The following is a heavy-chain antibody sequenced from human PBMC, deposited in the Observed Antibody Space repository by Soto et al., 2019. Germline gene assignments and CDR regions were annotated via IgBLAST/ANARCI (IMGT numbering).Heavy chain of an antibody. CDR3: ARSCDSSINWGDYYYGMDV. V-gene: IGHV4-39*01. Sequence: SETLSLTCTVSGGSISSSSYYWGWIRQPPGKGLEWIGSIYYSGSTYYNPSLKSRVTISVDTSKNKFSLNLSSVTAADTAVYYCARSCDSSINWGDYYYGMDVWGQGTTVTVSS. D-gene: IGHD3-22*01. CDR2: IYYSGST. CDR1: GGSISSSSYY. J-gene: IGHJ6*02.